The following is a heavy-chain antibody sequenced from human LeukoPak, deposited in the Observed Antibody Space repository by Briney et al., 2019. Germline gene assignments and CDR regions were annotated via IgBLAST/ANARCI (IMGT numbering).Heavy chain of an antibody. Sequence: GASVKVSCKASGGTFSSYTISWVRQAPGQGLEWMGRIIPILGIANYAQKFQGRVTITADKSTSTAYMELSSLRSEDTAVYYCARTGLRYFDWSRPTASNSGWFDPWGQGTLVTVSS. CDR1: GGTFSSYT. CDR2: IIPILGIA. J-gene: IGHJ5*02. D-gene: IGHD3-9*01. V-gene: IGHV1-69*02. CDR3: ARTGLRYFDWSRPTASNSGWFDP.